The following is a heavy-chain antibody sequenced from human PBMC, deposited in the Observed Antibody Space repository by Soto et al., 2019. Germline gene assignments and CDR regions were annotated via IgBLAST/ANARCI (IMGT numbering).Heavy chain of an antibody. CDR1: GGSFSGYY. V-gene: IGHV4-34*01. D-gene: IGHD3-16*02. Sequence: QVQLQQWGAGLLKPSETLSLTCAVYGGSFSGYYWSWIRQPPGKGMEWIGEINHSGSTNYNPYLKSPVNISVDTTKNQCTLKLSFVTAADTAVYYCESSSKERYDYIWGSDRPVRADYGGQGTLVTVSS. J-gene: IGHJ4*02. CDR3: ESSSKERYDYIWGSDRPVRADY. CDR2: INHSGST.